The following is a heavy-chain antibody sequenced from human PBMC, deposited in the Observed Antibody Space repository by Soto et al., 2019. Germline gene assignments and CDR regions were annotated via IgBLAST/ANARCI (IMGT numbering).Heavy chain of an antibody. CDR3: ANAGYGDSSGAFDI. J-gene: IGHJ3*02. V-gene: IGHV3-9*01. D-gene: IGHD4-17*01. CDR1: GFTFDDYA. CDR2: ISWNSGSI. Sequence: EVQLVESGGGLVQPGRSLRLSCAASGFTFDDYAMHWVRQAPGKGLEWVSGISWNSGSIGYADSVKGRFTISRDNAKNSLYLQMNSLRAEDTALYYCANAGYGDSSGAFDIWGQGTMVTVSS.